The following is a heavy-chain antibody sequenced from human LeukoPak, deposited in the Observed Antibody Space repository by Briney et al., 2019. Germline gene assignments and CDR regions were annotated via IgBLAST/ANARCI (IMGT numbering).Heavy chain of an antibody. CDR3: ARDRRGYGGNFDY. Sequence: GGSLRLSCATSGFIFSSHSMNWVRQAPGKGLEWVSVIYSGGTTSYADSVKGRFTISRDNSKNTLYLQMNSLRAEDTAVYYCARDRRGYGGNFDYWGQGTLVTVSS. J-gene: IGHJ4*02. CDR1: GFIFSSHS. CDR2: IYSGGTT. V-gene: IGHV3-66*01. D-gene: IGHD4-23*01.